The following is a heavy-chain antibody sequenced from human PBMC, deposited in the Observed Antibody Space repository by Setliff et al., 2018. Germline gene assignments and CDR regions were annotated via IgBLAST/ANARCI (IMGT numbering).Heavy chain of an antibody. D-gene: IGHD2-15*01. CDR1: GYTFTSYD. Sequence: ASVKVSCKASGYTFTSYDINWVRQATGQGLEWMGWMNPNSGNTGYAQKFQGRVTITRNTSISTAYMELSSLRSEDTAVYYCARGYCSGGSSYSGLPSAFDIWGQGTMVTVSS. V-gene: IGHV1-8*03. J-gene: IGHJ3*02. CDR2: MNPNSGNT. CDR3: ARGYCSGGSSYSGLPSAFDI.